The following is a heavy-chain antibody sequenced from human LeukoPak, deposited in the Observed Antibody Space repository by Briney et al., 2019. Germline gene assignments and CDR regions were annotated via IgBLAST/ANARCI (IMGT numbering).Heavy chain of an antibody. J-gene: IGHJ4*02. V-gene: IGHV3-23*01. CDR2: VSGSGVRT. CDR1: GFTFSSYG. CDR3: AGNVGYSSGWYGEADFDY. D-gene: IGHD6-19*01. Sequence: GGSLRLSCAASGFTFSSYGMHWVRQAPRKGLEWVSSVSGSGVRTYYADSVKGRFTISRDNSKNTLYLQMNSLRAEDTAVYYCAGNVGYSSGWYGEADFDYWGQGTLVTVSS.